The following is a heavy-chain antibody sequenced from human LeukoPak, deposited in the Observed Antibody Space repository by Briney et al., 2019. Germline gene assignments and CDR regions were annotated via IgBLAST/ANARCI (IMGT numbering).Heavy chain of an antibody. Sequence: PGGSPRLSCAASGFTFSSYSMNWVRQAPGKGLEWVSSISSSSSYIYYADSVKGRFTISRDNAKNSLYLQMNSLRAEDTAVYYCARGGIVGADIDYWGQGTLVTVSS. CDR3: ARGGIVGADIDY. J-gene: IGHJ4*02. D-gene: IGHD1-26*01. CDR2: ISSSSSYI. CDR1: GFTFSSYS. V-gene: IGHV3-21*01.